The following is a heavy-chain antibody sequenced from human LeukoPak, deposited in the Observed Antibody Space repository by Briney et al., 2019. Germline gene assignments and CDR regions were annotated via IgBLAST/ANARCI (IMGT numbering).Heavy chain of an antibody. J-gene: IGHJ4*02. CDR1: GGSISSYY. D-gene: IGHD4-11*01. CDR3: AAHSNLRYFDY. Sequence: PSETLSLTCTVSGGSISSYYWSWIRQPPGKGLEWVGYIYYSGSTNYNPSLKSRVTISVDTSKNQFSLKLSSVTAADTAVYYCAAHSNLRYFDYWGQGTLVTVSS. V-gene: IGHV4-59*01. CDR2: IYYSGST.